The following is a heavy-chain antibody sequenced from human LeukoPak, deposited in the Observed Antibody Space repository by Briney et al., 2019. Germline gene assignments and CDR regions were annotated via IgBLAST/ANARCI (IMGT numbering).Heavy chain of an antibody. V-gene: IGHV3-11*01. J-gene: IGHJ5*02. CDR3: ARLFLSLHQGPIDNSDP. D-gene: IGHD1-20*01. CDR1: GFPFDDYH. Sequence: GSLDLSGAASGFPFDDYHMSWIRRAPGKGLEGRSSINTGGDSISVPDSLKARFITSRDNTKNLVYLQLNSLSVDDTAVYYSARLFLSLHQGPIDNSDP. CDR2: INTGGDSI.